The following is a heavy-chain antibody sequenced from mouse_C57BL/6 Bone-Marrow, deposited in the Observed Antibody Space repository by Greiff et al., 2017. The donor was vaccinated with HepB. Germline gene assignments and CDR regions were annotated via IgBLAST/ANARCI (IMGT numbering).Heavy chain of an antibody. D-gene: IGHD1-1*01. V-gene: IGHV14-4*01. CDR1: GFNIKDDY. J-gene: IGHJ3*01. CDR2: IDPENGDT. CDR3: TTHDGSSYLFAY. Sequence: VQLQQSGAELVRPGASVKLSCTASGFNIKDDYMHWVKQSPEQGLEWIGWIDPENGDTEYASKFQGKATITADTSSNTAYLQLSSLTSEDTAVYYGTTHDGSSYLFAYWGQGTLVTVSA.